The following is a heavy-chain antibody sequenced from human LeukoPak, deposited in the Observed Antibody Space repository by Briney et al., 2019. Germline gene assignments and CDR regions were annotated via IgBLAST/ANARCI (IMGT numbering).Heavy chain of an antibody. D-gene: IGHD3-9*01. CDR1: GFTFSSYA. V-gene: IGHV3-23*01. CDR3: AKRAMMYDILSGYYNETSFDY. J-gene: IGHJ4*02. CDR2: ISGSGGST. Sequence: GGSLRLSCAASGFTFSSYAMSWVRQAPGEGLEGVSAISGSGGSTYYADSVKGRFTISRDNSKNTLYMPMNSLRAEDTAVYYCAKRAMMYDILSGYYNETSFDYWGQGTLVTVSS.